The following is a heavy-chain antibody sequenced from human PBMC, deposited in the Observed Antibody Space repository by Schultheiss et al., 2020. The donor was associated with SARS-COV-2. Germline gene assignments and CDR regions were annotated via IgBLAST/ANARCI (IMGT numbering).Heavy chain of an antibody. D-gene: IGHD2-15*01. CDR2: TTRSSTYT. V-gene: IGHV3-21*04. J-gene: IGHJ4*02. CDR3: ARERVGGSGFDY. CDR1: GFTFSTYA. Sequence: GGSLRLSCAASGFTFSTYAMSWVRQAPGKGLEWVSSTTRSSTYTFYADSVQGRFTISRDNAKNSLYLQMNSLRAEDTAVYYCARERVGGSGFDYWGQGTLVTVSS.